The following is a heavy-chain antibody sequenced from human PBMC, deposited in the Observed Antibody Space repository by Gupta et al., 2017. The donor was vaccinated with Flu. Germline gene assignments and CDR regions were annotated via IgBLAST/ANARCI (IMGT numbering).Heavy chain of an antibody. CDR2: INSDGA. CDR3: ARWKFVTGGKD. D-gene: IGHD3-16*01. CDR1: GFTLSRYW. J-gene: IGHJ4*02. Sequence: GQLVESGGGLVQPGGSLRLSCGASGFTLSRYWMHWVRQVPGKGLVWVARINSDGATYADSVKGRFTISRDNAKNTVYLQMNSLRVEDTAVYYCARWKFVTGGKDWGQGTLGTVSS. V-gene: IGHV3-74*01.